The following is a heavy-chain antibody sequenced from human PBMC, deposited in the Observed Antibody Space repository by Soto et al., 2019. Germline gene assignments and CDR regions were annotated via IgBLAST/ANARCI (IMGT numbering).Heavy chain of an antibody. D-gene: IGHD4-4*01. CDR1: GYTFTSYA. CDR3: ASSYSNYALIDYYSYGMDV. J-gene: IGHJ6*02. CDR2: INAGNGNT. Sequence: ASVKVSCKASGYTFTSYAMHWVRQAPGQRLEWMGWINAGNGNTKYSQKFQGRVTITRDTSASTAYMELSSLRSEDTAVYYCASSYSNYALIDYYSYGMDVWGQGPTVTVAS. V-gene: IGHV1-3*01.